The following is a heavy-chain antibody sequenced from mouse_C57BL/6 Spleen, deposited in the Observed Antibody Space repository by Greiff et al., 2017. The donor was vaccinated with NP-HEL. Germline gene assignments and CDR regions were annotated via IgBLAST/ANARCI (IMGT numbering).Heavy chain of an antibody. J-gene: IGHJ2*01. CDR1: GYAFSSSW. CDR2: IYPGDGDT. CDR3: ARSYYDGYPYYFDY. D-gene: IGHD2-3*01. Sequence: VQLQESGPELVKPGASVKISCKASGYAFSSSWMNWVKQRPGKGLEWIGRIYPGDGDTNYNGKFKGKATLTADKSSSTAYMQLSSLTSEDSAVYFCARSYYDGYPYYFDYWGQGTTLTVSS. V-gene: IGHV1-82*01.